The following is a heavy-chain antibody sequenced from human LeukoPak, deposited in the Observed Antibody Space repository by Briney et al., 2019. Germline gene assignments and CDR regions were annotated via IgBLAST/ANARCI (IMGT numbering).Heavy chain of an antibody. D-gene: IGHD3-22*01. J-gene: IGHJ6*03. CDR1: GFTFIYD. Sequence: ASVKVSCKAAGFTFIYDVNWVRQAAGQGLEWMGWMNPSSGATNYTPRFQGRVTFSGSTSIGTAYMELSSLRSEDTAVYYCAGLDDSSGYSYYYFMDVWGKGTTVTVSS. V-gene: IGHV1-8*03. CDR3: AGLDDSSGYSYYYFMDV. CDR2: MNPSSGAT.